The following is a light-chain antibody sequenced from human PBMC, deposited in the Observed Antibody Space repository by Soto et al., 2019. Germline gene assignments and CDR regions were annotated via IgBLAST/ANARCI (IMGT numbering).Light chain of an antibody. V-gene: IGKV3-20*01. CDR1: QSVSSSY. J-gene: IGKJ2*01. CDR2: GAS. CDR3: QQYGSSPKT. Sequence: ELVLTQSPDTLSLSPGERATLSCRTSQSVSSSYLAWYQQKPGQAPRLLIYGASSRATGIPDRFSGSGSGKDFTLTISRLEPEDFAVYYCQQYGSSPKTFGQGTKLEIK.